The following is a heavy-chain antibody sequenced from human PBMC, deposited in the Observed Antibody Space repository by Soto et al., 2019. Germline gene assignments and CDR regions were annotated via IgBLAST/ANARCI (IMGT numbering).Heavy chain of an antibody. CDR3: ARGVLGFWSGYYGPGSHYMDV. CDR2: IYHSGIT. D-gene: IGHD3-3*01. V-gene: IGHV4-4*02. J-gene: IGHJ6*03. CDR1: GGSISSGNW. Sequence: PSETLSLTCAVSGGSISSGNWWSWVRQSPGKELEWIGEIYHSGITNYNPSLKSRVTISVDTSKNQFSLKLSSVTAADTAVYYCARGVLGFWSGYYGPGSHYMDVWGKGTTVTVSS.